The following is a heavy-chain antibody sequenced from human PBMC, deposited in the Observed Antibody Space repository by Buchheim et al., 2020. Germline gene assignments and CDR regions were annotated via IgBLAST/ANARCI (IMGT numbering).Heavy chain of an antibody. CDR1: GFTFSSYG. J-gene: IGHJ3*02. V-gene: IGHV3-30*18. Sequence: QVQLVESGGGVVQPGRSLRLSCAASGFTFSSYGMHWVRQAPGKGLEWVAVISYDGSNKYYADSVKGRFPISRDNSKHTLYLQMNSLRAEDTAVYYCAKVRVDYYDSSGVGAFDIWGQGT. CDR2: ISYDGSNK. D-gene: IGHD3-22*01. CDR3: AKVRVDYYDSSGVGAFDI.